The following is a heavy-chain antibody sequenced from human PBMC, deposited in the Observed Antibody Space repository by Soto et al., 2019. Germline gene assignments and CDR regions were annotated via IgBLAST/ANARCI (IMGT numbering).Heavy chain of an antibody. CDR2: IRSSSSDI. J-gene: IGHJ6*04. Sequence: EVQLVESGGGLVKPGGSVRLTCDASGFSFSSFTRNWVRQAAGKGLEWVSSIRSSSSDIQYADSIKGRFTISRDHVMKSLSLQMISLRVAESAVYYCARGEITIFGVVTMGCTTDAWGKGTTVTVSS. D-gene: IGHD3-3*01. V-gene: IGHV3-21*01. CDR3: ARGEITIFGVVTMGCTTDA. CDR1: GFSFSSFT.